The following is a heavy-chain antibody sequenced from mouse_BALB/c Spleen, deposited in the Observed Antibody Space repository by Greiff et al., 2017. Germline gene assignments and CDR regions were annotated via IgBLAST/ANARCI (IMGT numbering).Heavy chain of an antibody. J-gene: IGHJ2*01. CDR3: ARRGNYVYYFDD. D-gene: IGHD2-1*01. V-gene: IGHV5-6*02. CDR2: ISSGGSYT. Sequence: EVMLVESGGDLVKPGGSLKLSCAASGFTFSSYGMSWVRQTPDKRLEWVATISSGGSYTYYPDSVKGRFTISRDNAKNTLYLQMSSLKSEDTAMYYCARRGNYVYYFDDWGQGTTLTVSS. CDR1: GFTFSSYG.